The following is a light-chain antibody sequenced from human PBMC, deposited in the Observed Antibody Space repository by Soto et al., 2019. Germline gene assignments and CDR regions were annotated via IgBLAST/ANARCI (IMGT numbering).Light chain of an antibody. CDR3: QQYKNWPHT. J-gene: IGKJ2*01. Sequence: ELVMTQSPATLSVSPGERATLSCRASQSVSSKLAWYQQKPGQSPRLLIYGASTRATGIPARFSGSGSGTEFTLTINSLQSEDFAVYYCQQYKNWPHTFGQGTKVDI. V-gene: IGKV3-15*01. CDR2: GAS. CDR1: QSVSSK.